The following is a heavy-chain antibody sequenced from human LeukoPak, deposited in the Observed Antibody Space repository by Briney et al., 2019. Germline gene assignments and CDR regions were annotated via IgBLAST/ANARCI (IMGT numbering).Heavy chain of an antibody. J-gene: IGHJ4*02. V-gene: IGHV4-59*12. D-gene: IGHD6-19*01. CDR3: ARGPRRVGGWYYFDY. CDR1: GGSISSYY. Sequence: SETLSLTCTVSGGSISSYYWSWIRQPPGKGLEWIGYIYYSGSTNYNPSLKSRVTISVDTSKNQFSLKLSSVTAADTAVYYCARGPRRVGGWYYFDYWGQGTLVTVSS. CDR2: IYYSGST.